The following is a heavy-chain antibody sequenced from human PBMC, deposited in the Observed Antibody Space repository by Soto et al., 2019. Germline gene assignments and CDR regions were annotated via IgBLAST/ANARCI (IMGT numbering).Heavy chain of an antibody. CDR1: GGSLSSSSW. Sequence: SETLSLTCAVSGGSLSSSSWWSWGRQPPGKALEWLGEILYSGSTNYNPSLNSRVTISADQSKNDFSLRLSAVTAADTAMYYCSTRAYDTNGYYRFDPWGQGTLVTVSS. V-gene: IGHV4-4*02. CDR2: ILYSGST. D-gene: IGHD3-22*01. J-gene: IGHJ5*01. CDR3: STRAYDTNGYYRFDP.